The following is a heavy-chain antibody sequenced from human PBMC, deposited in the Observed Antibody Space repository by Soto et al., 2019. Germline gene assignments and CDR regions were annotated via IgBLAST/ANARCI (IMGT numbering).Heavy chain of an antibody. CDR3: ARDYYGGNSRYFDL. CDR1: GFTVSSHY. D-gene: IGHD2-21*02. J-gene: IGHJ2*01. CDR2: IYSGGST. V-gene: IGHV3-66*01. Sequence: EVQLVESGGGLVQPGGSLRLSCAASGFTVSSHYMSWVRQAPGKGLEWVSVIYSGGSTYYTDSVKGRFTISRDNSTYTLFLQMNSLRAEDTAVYYCARDYYGGNSRYFDLWGRGTLVTVSS.